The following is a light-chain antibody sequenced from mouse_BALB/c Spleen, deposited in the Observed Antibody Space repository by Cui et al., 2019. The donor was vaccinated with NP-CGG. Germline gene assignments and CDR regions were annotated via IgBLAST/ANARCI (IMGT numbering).Light chain of an antibody. CDR2: GTN. CDR3: ALWYSNHWV. V-gene: IGLV1*01. Sequence: QAGVTQASDLTTSPGETVTFTCRSSTGAVTTINYANWVQEKPDHLFTGLIGGTNNRAPGVPARFSGSLIGDKAALTITGAQTEDEAIYFCALWYSNHWVFGGGTKLTVL. CDR1: TGAVTTINY. J-gene: IGLJ1*01.